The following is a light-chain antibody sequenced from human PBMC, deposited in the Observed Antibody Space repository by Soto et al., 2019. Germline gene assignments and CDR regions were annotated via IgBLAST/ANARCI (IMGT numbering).Light chain of an antibody. V-gene: IGKV1-5*01. CDR3: KQYNSYYQT. CDR1: QNINTW. CDR2: DAS. J-gene: IGKJ2*01. Sequence: DSQMTQSPPTLAASVGDRVTITCRASQNINTWLAWYQQKPRKAPKLLIFDASTLESGVPSRFSGSGSGSQFILNISGLQPDDLATYYCKQYNSYYQTFGQGTKLEMK.